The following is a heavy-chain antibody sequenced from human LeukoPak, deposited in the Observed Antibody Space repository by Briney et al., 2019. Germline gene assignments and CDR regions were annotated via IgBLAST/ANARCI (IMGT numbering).Heavy chain of an antibody. Sequence: ASVKVSCKASGYTFTSYDINWVSQAAGQGLEWMGWMNPNSGNTGYAQKFQGRVTITRNTSISTAYMELSSLRSEDTAVYYCARVAHGAFDIWGQGTMVTVSS. V-gene: IGHV1-8*03. CDR3: ARVAHGAFDI. J-gene: IGHJ3*02. CDR2: MNPNSGNT. CDR1: GYTFTSYD.